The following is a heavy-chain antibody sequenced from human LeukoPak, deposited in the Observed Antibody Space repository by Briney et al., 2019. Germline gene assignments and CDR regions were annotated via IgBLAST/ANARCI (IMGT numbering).Heavy chain of an antibody. Sequence: SETLSLTCAVSGASISSYYWSWLRQPPGKGLEWIGYISYSGSTNYNPSLKSRVTISVDTSKNQFSLKLSSVTAADTAVYYCAFSFDFWSGYYFDWGQGTLVTVSS. CDR2: ISYSGST. CDR1: GASISSYY. J-gene: IGHJ4*02. CDR3: AFSFDFWSGYYFD. D-gene: IGHD3-3*01. V-gene: IGHV4-59*01.